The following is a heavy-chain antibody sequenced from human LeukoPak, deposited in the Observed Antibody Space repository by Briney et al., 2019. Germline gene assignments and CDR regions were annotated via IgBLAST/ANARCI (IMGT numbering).Heavy chain of an antibody. CDR3: ASDVIVGATGLLHY. CDR2: ISSSSSTI. D-gene: IGHD1-26*01. CDR1: GFTFSSYS. J-gene: IGHJ4*02. Sequence: PGGSLRLSCAASGFTFSSYSMNWVRQAPGKGLEWVSYISSSSSTIYYADSVKGRFTISRDNAKNSLYLQMNSLRAEDTAVYYCASDVIVGATGLLHYWGQGTLVTVSS. V-gene: IGHV3-48*04.